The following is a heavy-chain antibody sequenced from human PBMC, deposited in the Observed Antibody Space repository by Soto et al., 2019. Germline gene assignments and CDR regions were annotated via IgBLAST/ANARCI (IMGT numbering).Heavy chain of an antibody. Sequence: ASVKVSCKASGYTFTSYDINWVRQATGQGLEWMGWMNPNSGNTGYAQKFQGRVTMTRNTSISTAYMELSSLRSEDTAVYHCARTSLPAATPYNWFDPWGQGTLVTVSS. CDR1: GYTFTSYD. CDR2: MNPNSGNT. CDR3: ARTSLPAATPYNWFDP. D-gene: IGHD2-2*01. V-gene: IGHV1-8*01. J-gene: IGHJ5*02.